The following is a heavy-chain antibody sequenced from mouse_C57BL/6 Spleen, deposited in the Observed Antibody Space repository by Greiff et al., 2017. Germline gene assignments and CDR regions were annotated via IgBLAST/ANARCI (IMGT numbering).Heavy chain of an antibody. CDR1: GYTFTSYW. CDR2: IYPGSGST. D-gene: IGHD1-1*01. J-gene: IGHJ1*03. Sequence: VQLQQPGAELVKPGASVKMSCKASGYTFTSYWITWVKQRPGQGLEWIGDIYPGSGSTNYNEKFKSKATLTVDTSSSTAYMQLSNLTSEDSAVYYCARKFRITTVVDWYFDVWGTGTTVTVSS. CDR3: ARKFRITTVVDWYFDV. V-gene: IGHV1-55*01.